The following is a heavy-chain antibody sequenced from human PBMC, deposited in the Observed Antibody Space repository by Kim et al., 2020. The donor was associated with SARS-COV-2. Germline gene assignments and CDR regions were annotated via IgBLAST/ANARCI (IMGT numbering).Heavy chain of an antibody. D-gene: IGHD3-10*01. Sequence: TPALKRRVTISIDTSKNRLSLTLTSVTAADTAVYYCARHYASGTYPLDYWGQGTLVTVSS. CDR3: ARHYASGTYPLDY. V-gene: IGHV4-59*08. J-gene: IGHJ4*02.